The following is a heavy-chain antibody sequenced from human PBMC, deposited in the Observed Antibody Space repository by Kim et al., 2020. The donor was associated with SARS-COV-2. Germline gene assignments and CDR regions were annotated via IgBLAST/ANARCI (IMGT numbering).Heavy chain of an antibody. CDR1: GGSFSGYY. CDR2: INHSGST. D-gene: IGHD3-22*01. CDR3: ARSSGYYPTGDY. V-gene: IGHV4-34*01. J-gene: IGHJ4*02. Sequence: SETLSLTCAVYGGSFSGYYWSWIRQPPGKGLEWIGEINHSGSTNYNPSLKSRVTISVDTSKNQFSLKLSSVTAADTAVYYCARSSGYYPTGDYWGQGTLVTVSS.